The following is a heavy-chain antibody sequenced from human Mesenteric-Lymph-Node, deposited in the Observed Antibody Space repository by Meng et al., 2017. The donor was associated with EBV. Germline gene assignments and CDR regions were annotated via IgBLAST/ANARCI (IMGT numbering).Heavy chain of an antibody. CDR3: ATNDNYRNDY. D-gene: IGHD5-24*01. V-gene: IGHV4-31*03. Sequence: QVQLQEAGPGLVKSAQTLPPTCTVSGGSISSGNYYWNWIRQHPVKGLEWIGYIYYTGHTYYNPSLRSRVTISIDTSKNQFSLSLHSVTAADTAVYYCATNDNYRNDYWGQGTLVTVSS. CDR1: GGSISSGNYY. J-gene: IGHJ4*02. CDR2: IYYTGHT.